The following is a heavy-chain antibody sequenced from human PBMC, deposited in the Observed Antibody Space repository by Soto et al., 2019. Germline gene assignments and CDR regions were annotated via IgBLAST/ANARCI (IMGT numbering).Heavy chain of an antibody. CDR3: ARGVTMVRGVIIPWYDP. CDR2: ISYSGST. Sequence: SETLSLTCTVSGGSISSGDYYWSWIRQPPGKSLEWIGYISYSGSTYYNPSLKSRVTISVDTSKNQFSLKLSSVTAADTAVYYCARGVTMVRGVIIPWYDPWGQGTLVTVSS. V-gene: IGHV4-30-4*01. J-gene: IGHJ5*02. CDR1: GGSISSGDYY. D-gene: IGHD3-10*01.